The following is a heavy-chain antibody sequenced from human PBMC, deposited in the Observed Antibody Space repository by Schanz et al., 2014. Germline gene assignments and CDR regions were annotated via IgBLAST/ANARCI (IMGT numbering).Heavy chain of an antibody. CDR2: ISASGGST. D-gene: IGHD5-12*01. J-gene: IGHJ4*02. Sequence: EVQLLESGGGLIQPGGSLRLSCAASGFTFSSYAMSWVRQAPGKGLEWVSTISASGGSTYYADSVKGRFTISRDNSKNTLYLQMNSLRAEDTAVYYCAKDPSHGGYDYYFDYWGQGTLVTVSS. CDR1: GFTFSSYA. CDR3: AKDPSHGGYDYYFDY. V-gene: IGHV3-23*01.